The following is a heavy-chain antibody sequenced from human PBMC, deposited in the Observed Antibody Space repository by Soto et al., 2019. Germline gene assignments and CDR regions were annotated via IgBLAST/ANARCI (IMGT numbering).Heavy chain of an antibody. CDR2: IIPIFGTA. CDR3: ARRPGWRVVAANGMDV. V-gene: IGHV1-69*06. D-gene: IGHD2-15*01. CDR1: GGTFSSYA. Sequence: AVKVSRKASGGTFSSYAISWVRQAPGQGLEWMGGIIPIFGTANYAQKFQGRVTITADKSTSTAYMELSSLRSEDTAVYYCARRPGWRVVAANGMDVWGQGTTVTVSS. J-gene: IGHJ6*02.